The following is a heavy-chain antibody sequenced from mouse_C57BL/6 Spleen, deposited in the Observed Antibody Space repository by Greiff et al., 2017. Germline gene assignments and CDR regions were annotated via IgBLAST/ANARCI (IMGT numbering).Heavy chain of an antibody. D-gene: IGHD1-1*01. V-gene: IGHV1-53*01. CDR3: ARDLNIITTVVGYYFDY. J-gene: IGHJ2*01. CDR1: GYTFTSYW. CDR2: INPSNGGT. Sequence: QVHVKQPGTELVKPGASVKLSCKASGYTFTSYWMHWVKQRPGQGLEWIGNINPSNGGTNYNEKFKSKATLTVDKSSSTAYMQLSSLTSEDSAVYYCARDLNIITTVVGYYFDYWGQGTTLTVSS.